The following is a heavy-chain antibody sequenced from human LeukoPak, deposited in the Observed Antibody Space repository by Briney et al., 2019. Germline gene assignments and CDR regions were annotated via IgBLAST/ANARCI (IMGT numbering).Heavy chain of an antibody. J-gene: IGHJ4*02. V-gene: IGHV3-49*04. CDR2: IRSKAYGGTT. CDR3: CRRGYYYGYLDY. Sequence: GGSLRLSCTASGFTFGDYVMSWVRQAPGKGLEWVGFIRSKAYGGTTEYAASVKGRFTISRDDSKSIAYLQVNGLETEDTAVYYCCRRGYYYGYLDYWGQGTLVTVSS. D-gene: IGHD5-18*01. CDR1: GFTFGDYV.